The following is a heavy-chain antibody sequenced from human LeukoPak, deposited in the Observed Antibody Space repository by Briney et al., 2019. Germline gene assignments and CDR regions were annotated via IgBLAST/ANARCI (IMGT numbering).Heavy chain of an antibody. J-gene: IGHJ3*02. CDR3: ARGIGTSYDSSRDAFDI. Sequence: SQTLSLTCTVSAGSINRGDYYWSWIRQPAGKGLEWIGRIYSPGTNYNYSPSLKSRVTISIDTSKNQFSLKLTSVTAADTAVYYCARGIGTSYDSSRDAFDIWGQGTMVTVSS. D-gene: IGHD3-22*01. CDR1: AGSINRGDYY. V-gene: IGHV4-61*02. CDR2: IYSPGTN.